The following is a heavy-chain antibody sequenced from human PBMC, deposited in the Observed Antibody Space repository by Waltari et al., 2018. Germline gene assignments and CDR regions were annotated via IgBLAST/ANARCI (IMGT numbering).Heavy chain of an antibody. CDR3: AAVDTAMVTPNFDY. Sequence: QVQLVQSGDEVKKPGSSVKVSCKASGGTFSSYAICWVRHAPGQGLEWIGGIIPIFGTANYAQKFQGRVTITADESTSTAYIELSSLRSEDTAVYYCAAVDTAMVTPNFDYWGQGTLVTVSS. D-gene: IGHD5-18*01. V-gene: IGHV1-69*12. J-gene: IGHJ4*02. CDR2: IIPIFGTA. CDR1: GGTFSSYA.